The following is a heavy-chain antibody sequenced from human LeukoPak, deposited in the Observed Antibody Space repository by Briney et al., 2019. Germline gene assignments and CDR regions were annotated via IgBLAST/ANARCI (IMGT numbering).Heavy chain of an antibody. CDR3: ARVRIAAAGRGHGRTPYYFDY. CDR2: INPNSGGT. D-gene: IGHD6-13*01. CDR1: GYTFTGYY. V-gene: IGHV1-2*02. Sequence: ASVKVSCKASGYTFTGYYMHWVRQAPGQGLEWMGWINPNSGGTNYAQKLQGRVTMTTDTSTSTAYMELRSLRSDDTAVYYCARVRIAAAGRGHGRTPYYFDYWGQGTLVTVSS. J-gene: IGHJ4*02.